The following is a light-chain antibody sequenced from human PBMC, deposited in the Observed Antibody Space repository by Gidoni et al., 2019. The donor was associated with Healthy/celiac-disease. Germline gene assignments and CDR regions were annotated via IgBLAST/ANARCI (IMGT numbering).Light chain of an antibody. J-gene: IGLJ3*02. CDR3: CSYAGSSTLWV. CDR2: EFS. CDR1: SSDVGSYNL. Sequence: QSALTQPASVSGSPGQSITISCTGTSSDVGSYNLVSWYQQHPGKAPKLMIYEFSKRPSGVSNRFSGSKSGNTASLTISGLQAEDEADYYCCSYAGSSTLWVFGGGTKLTVL. V-gene: IGLV2-23*02.